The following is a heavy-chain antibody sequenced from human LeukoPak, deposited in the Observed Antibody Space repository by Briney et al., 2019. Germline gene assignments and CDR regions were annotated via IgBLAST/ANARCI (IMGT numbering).Heavy chain of an antibody. Sequence: GGSLRLSCAASGFTFSNSAMSWVRQAPGKGLEWVSTLSGSGITTYYADSVKGRFTISRDNSKNTLYLQMNSLRAEDTAVYYCAKESRESRLANYFYDSSRFANVDYWGQGTLVAVSS. CDR1: GFTFSNSA. D-gene: IGHD3-22*01. CDR2: LSGSGITT. CDR3: AKESRESRLANYFYDSSRFANVDY. V-gene: IGHV3-23*01. J-gene: IGHJ4*02.